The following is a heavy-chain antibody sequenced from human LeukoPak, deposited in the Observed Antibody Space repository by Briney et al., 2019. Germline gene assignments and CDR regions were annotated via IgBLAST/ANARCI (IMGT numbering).Heavy chain of an antibody. CDR2: ISYDGSNK. V-gene: IGHV3-30*18. Sequence: GGSLRLSCAASGFTFSSYGMHWVRQAPGKGLEWVAVISYDGSNKYYADSVKGRFTISRDNSKNTLYLQMNSLRAEDTAVYYCAKSGIWWLRVDYWGRGTLVTVSS. D-gene: IGHD5-12*01. CDR1: GFTFSSYG. CDR3: AKSGIWWLRVDY. J-gene: IGHJ4*02.